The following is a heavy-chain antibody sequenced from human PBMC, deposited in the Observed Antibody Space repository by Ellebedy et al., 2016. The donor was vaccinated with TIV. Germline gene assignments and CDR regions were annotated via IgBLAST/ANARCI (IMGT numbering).Heavy chain of an antibody. V-gene: IGHV3-30*18. D-gene: IGHD2-15*01. Sequence: GGSLRLSCAASGFTFSSFGMHWVRQAPGKGLERVAVISYDGSNKYYADSVKGRFTISRDNSKNTLFLQMNGLRAEDTAVYYCAKDPFSGGSCIDYWGQGTLVTVSS. CDR1: GFTFSSFG. CDR2: ISYDGSNK. CDR3: AKDPFSGGSCIDY. J-gene: IGHJ4*02.